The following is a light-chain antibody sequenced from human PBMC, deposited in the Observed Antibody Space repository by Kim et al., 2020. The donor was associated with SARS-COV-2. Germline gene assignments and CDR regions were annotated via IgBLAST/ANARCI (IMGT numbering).Light chain of an antibody. CDR2: DVS. Sequence: GQSITISCAGTSNALGAFDDVSWYQQHPGEAPKLMIYDVSKRPSGVSSRFSGSKSDNTASLTIAGLQAEDEADYYCCSHPLSSTWVFGAGTQLTVL. CDR1: SNALGAFDD. J-gene: IGLJ3*02. V-gene: IGLV2-14*03. CDR3: CSHPLSSTWV.